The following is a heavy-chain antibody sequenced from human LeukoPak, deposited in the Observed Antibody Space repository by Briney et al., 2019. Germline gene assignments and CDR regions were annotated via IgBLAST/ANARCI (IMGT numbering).Heavy chain of an antibody. CDR1: GGSISSYY. V-gene: IGHV4-59*08. D-gene: IGHD3-16*02. CDR2: IHYSGST. CDR3: ARLVGGYQGY. Sequence: SETLSLTCTVSGGSISSYYWSWIRQPPGKGLEWIGYIHYSGSTNYNPSLKSRVTISVDTSKNQFSLKLSSVTAADTAVYYCARLVGGYQGYWGQGTLVTVSS. J-gene: IGHJ4*02.